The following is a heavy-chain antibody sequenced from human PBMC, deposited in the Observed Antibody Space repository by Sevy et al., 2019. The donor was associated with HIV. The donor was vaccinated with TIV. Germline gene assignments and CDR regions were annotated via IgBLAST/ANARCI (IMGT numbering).Heavy chain of an antibody. J-gene: IGHJ4*02. CDR3: ARGSRGTFGS. D-gene: IGHD1-26*01. Sequence: GGSLRLSCAASGFTFTSDWMHWVRQPPGKGLAWVSHINSDGEMIRYADSVKGRFTTSRDNAKNILYLQMNNLRAEDMAVYYCARGSRGTFGSWGQGTLITVSS. CDR2: INSDGEMI. CDR1: GFTFTSDW. V-gene: IGHV3-74*01.